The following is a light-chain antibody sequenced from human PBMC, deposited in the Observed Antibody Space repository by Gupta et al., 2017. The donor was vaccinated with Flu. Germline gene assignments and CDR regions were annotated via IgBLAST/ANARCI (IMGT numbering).Light chain of an antibody. CDR1: QSISKY. J-gene: IGKJ1*01. CDR3: QQSYSAPQT. V-gene: IGKV1-39*01. CDR2: AAS. Sequence: PSSLPAPVGDRVTITCRASQSISKYLNWYQQRPGNAPQLLIFAASSLQGGVPPRFSGTGSGTDFTLTITSLQPEDSATYYCQQSYSAPQTFGQGTRVEVQ.